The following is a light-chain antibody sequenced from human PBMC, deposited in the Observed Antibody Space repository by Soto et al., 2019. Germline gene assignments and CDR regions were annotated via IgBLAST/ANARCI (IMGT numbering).Light chain of an antibody. CDR1: QSVDRY. V-gene: IGKV3-11*01. CDR2: DAT. Sequence: EIVLTQSPAILSVSPGERATLSCRASQSVDRYVAWYQQKPGQAPRLLIYDATNRATGIPARFSGSGSGTDFILTISSLEPEDFAVYYCQQRSNWPGTFGPGTKVDIK. J-gene: IGKJ3*01. CDR3: QQRSNWPGT.